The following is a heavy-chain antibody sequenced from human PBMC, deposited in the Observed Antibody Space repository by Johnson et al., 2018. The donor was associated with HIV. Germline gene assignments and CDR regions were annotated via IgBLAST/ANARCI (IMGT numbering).Heavy chain of an antibody. J-gene: IGHJ3*02. CDR2: ISYDGSNK. V-gene: IGHV3-30-3*02. D-gene: IGHD4-23*01. Sequence: QVQLVESGGGVVQPGRSLRLSCAASGFTFSSYAMHWVRQAPGKGLEWVAVISYDGSNKYYADPVKGRFTISRDNSKNPLYLQMNSLRVEDTAVYYCAKSPGKDHGGKSGAFDIWGQGTMVTVSS. CDR1: GFTFSSYA. CDR3: AKSPGKDHGGKSGAFDI.